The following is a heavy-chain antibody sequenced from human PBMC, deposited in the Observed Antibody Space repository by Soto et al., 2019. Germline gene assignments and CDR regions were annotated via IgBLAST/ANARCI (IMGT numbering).Heavy chain of an antibody. CDR3: ASLGTTMTSFDS. D-gene: IGHD1-7*01. CDR2: IFHSGAA. Sequence: SETLSLTCAVSGGSMYSSNWWSWVRQPPGKGLEWIGQIFHSGAANYNLSFKSRVTISLDKSENQFSLKMSSVTAADTAVYYCASLGTTMTSFDSWGQGTLVTVSS. CDR1: GGSMYSSNW. J-gene: IGHJ4*02. V-gene: IGHV4-4*02.